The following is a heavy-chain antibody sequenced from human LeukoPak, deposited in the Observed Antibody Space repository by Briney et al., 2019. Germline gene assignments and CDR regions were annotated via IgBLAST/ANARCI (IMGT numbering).Heavy chain of an antibody. J-gene: IGHJ6*02. V-gene: IGHV1-46*01. CDR3: ARAVWLVGSIFGDPSYYYGMDV. CDR1: GYTFTSYY. Sequence: GASVKVSCKASGYTFTSYYMHWVRQAPGQGLEWMGIINPSGGSTSYAQKFQGRVTMTRDASTSTVYMELSSLRSEDTAVYYCARAVWLVGSIFGDPSYYYGMDVWGQEITVTVSS. CDR2: INPSGGST. D-gene: IGHD3-10*01.